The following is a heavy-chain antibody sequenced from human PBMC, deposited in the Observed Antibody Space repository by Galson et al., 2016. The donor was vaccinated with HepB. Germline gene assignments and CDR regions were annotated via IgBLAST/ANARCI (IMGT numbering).Heavy chain of an antibody. J-gene: IGHJ4*02. D-gene: IGHD1-1*01. CDR2: IYPPDSDT. CDR1: GTSFTAFW. CDR3: ARGYNWNDEYYFDQ. Sequence: QSGAEVTKPGESLKISCKGSGTSFTAFWIGWVRQMPGKGLEWMGIIYPPDSDTRYSPSFQGQVTISADKSITTAYLQWSSLKASDTAMYYCARGYNWNDEYYFDQWGQGTLVTVSS. V-gene: IGHV5-51*01.